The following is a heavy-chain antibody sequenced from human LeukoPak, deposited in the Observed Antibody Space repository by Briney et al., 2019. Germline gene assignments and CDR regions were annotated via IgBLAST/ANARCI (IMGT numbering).Heavy chain of an antibody. Sequence: GGSLRLSCAASGFTFSSYWMSWVRQAPGKGLEWVANIKQDGSEKYYVDSVKGRFTISRDNAKNSLYLQMNSLRAEDTAVYYCARGAYDILTGLYYFDYWGQGTLVTVSS. J-gene: IGHJ4*02. CDR3: ARGAYDILTGLYYFDY. CDR2: IKQDGSEK. CDR1: GFTFSSYW. D-gene: IGHD3-9*01. V-gene: IGHV3-7*01.